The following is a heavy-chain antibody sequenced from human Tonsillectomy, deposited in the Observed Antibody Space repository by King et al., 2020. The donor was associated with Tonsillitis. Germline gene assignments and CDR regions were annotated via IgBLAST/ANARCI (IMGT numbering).Heavy chain of an antibody. CDR2: IYYSGST. J-gene: IGHJ4*02. Sequence: VQLQESGPGLVKPSETLSLTCTVSGGSISSYYWSWIRQPPGKGLEWIGYIYYSGSTNYNPSLKSRVTISVDTSKNQFSLKLSSVTAADTAVYYCARLTPGGTDYWGQGTLVTVSS. CDR1: GGSISSYY. V-gene: IGHV4-59*08. CDR3: ARLTPGGTDY. D-gene: IGHD3-16*01.